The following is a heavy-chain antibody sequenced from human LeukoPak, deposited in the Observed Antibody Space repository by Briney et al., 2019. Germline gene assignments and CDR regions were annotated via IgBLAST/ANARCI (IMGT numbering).Heavy chain of an antibody. CDR3: ARGMVRGTSYYYYYGMDG. D-gene: IGHD3-10*01. CDR2: ISSSGSTI. J-gene: IGHJ6*02. CDR1: GFTFSDYY. Sequence: WGSLRLSCAASGFTFSDYYMSWIRPAPGQGLEWVSYISSSGSTIYYAASVKGRFTISRDNAKIALYLQMNSLRAEDTAVYYCARGMVRGTSYYYYYGMDGWGQGTTVTVSS. V-gene: IGHV3-11*01.